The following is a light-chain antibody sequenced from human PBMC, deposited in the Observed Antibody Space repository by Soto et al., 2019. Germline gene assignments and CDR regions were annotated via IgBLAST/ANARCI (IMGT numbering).Light chain of an antibody. Sequence: QSVLTQPPSVSGAPGQRVTISCTWSSSNIGAGYDVHWYQQLPGTAPKLLIYGNSNRPSGVPDRFSGSKSGTSASLAITGLEAEDEADYYCQPYDSSLSGYVFGTGTKVTVL. CDR3: QPYDSSLSGYV. CDR1: SSNIGAGYD. CDR2: GNS. V-gene: IGLV1-40*01. J-gene: IGLJ1*01.